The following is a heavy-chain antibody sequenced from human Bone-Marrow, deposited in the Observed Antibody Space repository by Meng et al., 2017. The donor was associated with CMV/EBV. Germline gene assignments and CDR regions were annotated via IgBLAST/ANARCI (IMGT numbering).Heavy chain of an antibody. Sequence: GESLKISCAASGFTFSDYYMSWIRQAPGKGLEWVSYISSSGSTIYYADSVKGRFTISRDNAKNSLYLQMNSLRAEDTAVYYCARGGRKGRFQQLVSVGWGYWGHGPLVTVSS. D-gene: IGHD6-13*01. CDR3: ARGGRKGRFQQLVSVGWGY. CDR1: GFTFSDYY. CDR2: ISSSGSTI. J-gene: IGHJ4*01. V-gene: IGHV3-11*04.